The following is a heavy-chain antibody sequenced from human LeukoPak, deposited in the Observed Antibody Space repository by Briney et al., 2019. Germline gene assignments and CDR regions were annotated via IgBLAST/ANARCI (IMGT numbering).Heavy chain of an antibody. D-gene: IGHD2-21*02. J-gene: IGHJ4*02. Sequence: GRSLRLSCAASGFTFSSYAMHWVRQAPGKGLEWVAVISYDGSNKYYADSVKGRFTISRDNSKNTLYLQMNSLRAEDTAEYYCARDGVTAAHYFDYWGQGTLVTASS. CDR2: ISYDGSNK. V-gene: IGHV3-30*04. CDR3: ARDGVTAAHYFDY. CDR1: GFTFSSYA.